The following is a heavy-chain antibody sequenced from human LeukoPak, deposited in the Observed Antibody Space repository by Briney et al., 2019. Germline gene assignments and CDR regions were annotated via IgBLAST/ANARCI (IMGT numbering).Heavy chain of an antibody. CDR3: ARGRAGGSTTYDMDV. CDR1: GFSVSSKY. J-gene: IGHJ6*02. D-gene: IGHD1-26*01. V-gene: IGHV3-66*01. CDR2: LYSGGTT. Sequence: GGSLRLSCAASGFSVSSKYMTWVRQAPGKGLEWASGLYSGGTTYYADSVKGRFSISRDNSKNTLDLQMNSLRVEDTGLYYCARGRAGGSTTYDMDVWGQGTTVTVS.